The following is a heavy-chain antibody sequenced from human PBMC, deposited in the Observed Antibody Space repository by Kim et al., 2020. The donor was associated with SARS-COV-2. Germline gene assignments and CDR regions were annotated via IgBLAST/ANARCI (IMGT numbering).Heavy chain of an antibody. Sequence: RYSPSFQGQVTTSADKSISTAYVQWSSLKASDTAMYYCARRYSSGYQFDLWGRGTLVTVSS. V-gene: IGHV5-51*01. J-gene: IGHJ2*01. CDR3: ARRYSSGYQFDL. D-gene: IGHD3-22*01.